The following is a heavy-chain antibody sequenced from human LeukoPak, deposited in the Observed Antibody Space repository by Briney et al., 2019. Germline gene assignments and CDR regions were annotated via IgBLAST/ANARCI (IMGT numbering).Heavy chain of an antibody. J-gene: IGHJ4*02. V-gene: IGHV1-2*02. CDR2: INPNSGGT. CDR1: GYTFTGYY. Sequence: ASVKVSCKASGYTFTGYYMHWVRQAPGQGLEWMGWINPNSGGTNYAQKFQGRVTMTRDTSISTAYMELSRLRSDDTAVYYCARGVGYYYDSSGYFYSVYWGQGTLVTVSS. CDR3: ARGVGYYYDSSGYFYSVY. D-gene: IGHD3-22*01.